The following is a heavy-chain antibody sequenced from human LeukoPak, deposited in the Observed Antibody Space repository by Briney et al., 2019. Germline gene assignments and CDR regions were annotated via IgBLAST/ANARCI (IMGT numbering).Heavy chain of an antibody. Sequence: GGSLRLSCAASGFTFSSYAMHWVRQAPGKGLEWVAVISYDGSNKYYADSVKGRFTISRDNAKNSLYLQMNSLRAEDTAVYYCARAAHCSSTSCYPYYFDYWGQGTLVTVSS. D-gene: IGHD2-2*01. J-gene: IGHJ4*02. CDR1: GFTFSSYA. V-gene: IGHV3-30-3*01. CDR2: ISYDGSNK. CDR3: ARAAHCSSTSCYPYYFDY.